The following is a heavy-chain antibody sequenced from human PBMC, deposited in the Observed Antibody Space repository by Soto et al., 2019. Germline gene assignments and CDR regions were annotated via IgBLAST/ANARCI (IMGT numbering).Heavy chain of an antibody. CDR2: IYYSGRT. V-gene: IGHV4-30-4*01. CDR3: ARDRRSSPDFFDY. J-gene: IGHJ4*02. CDR1: GGSISSDDFH. D-gene: IGHD6-6*01. Sequence: SETLSLTCSVSGGSISSDDFHWSRIRQPPGKGLEWIGYIYYSGRTSYNPSLKSRVTISIDTSNNHFSLKLSSVSAADTAVYYCARDRRSSPDFFDYWGQGTLVTVSS.